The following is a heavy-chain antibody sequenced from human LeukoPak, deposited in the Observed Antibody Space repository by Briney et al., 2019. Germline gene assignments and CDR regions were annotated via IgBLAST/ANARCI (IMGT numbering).Heavy chain of an antibody. CDR1: GGSFSGYY. J-gene: IGHJ4*02. CDR2: INHSGST. D-gene: IGHD3-22*01. CDR3: ARGQGGSSHYYDRGTYYFDY. V-gene: IGHV4-34*01. Sequence: PSETLSLTCAVYGGSFSGYYWSWIRQPPGKGLEWIGEINHSGSTNYNPSLKSRVTISVDTSKNQFSLKLSSMTAADTAVYYCARGQGGSSHYYDRGTYYFDYWGQGTLVTVSS.